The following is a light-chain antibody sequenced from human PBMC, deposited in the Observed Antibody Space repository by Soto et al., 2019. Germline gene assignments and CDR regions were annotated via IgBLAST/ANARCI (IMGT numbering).Light chain of an antibody. V-gene: IGKV3-15*01. CDR3: QQYDVWPPWT. Sequence: VMTQSPATLSVSPGERVTLSCRASQSISSSFLAWYQQKPGQAPRLLIYGASTRATGIPARFSGSGSGTYVTLTISSLQSEDFAVYYCQQYDVWPPWTFGQGTKVEIK. J-gene: IGKJ1*01. CDR1: QSISSS. CDR2: GAS.